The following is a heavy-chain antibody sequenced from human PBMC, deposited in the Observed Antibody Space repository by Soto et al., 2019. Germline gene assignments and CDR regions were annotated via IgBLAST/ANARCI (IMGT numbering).Heavy chain of an antibody. CDR2: ISSNSGSV. D-gene: IGHD4-17*01. CDR3: AKDALTAVGFHFHF. CDR1: GFTFDDYA. V-gene: IGHV3-9*01. J-gene: IGHJ4*02. Sequence: EVQLVESGGGLVQPGRSLRLSCAASGFTFDDYAMHWVRQAPGKGLEWVSGISSNSGSVGYADSVKGRFTISRDNSKHSLYLQMSSLKAEDTALYYCAKDALTAVGFHFHFWGQGTLVTVSS.